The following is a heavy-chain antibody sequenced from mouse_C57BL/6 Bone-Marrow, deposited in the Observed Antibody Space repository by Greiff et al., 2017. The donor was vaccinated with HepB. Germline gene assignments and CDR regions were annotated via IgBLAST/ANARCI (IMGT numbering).Heavy chain of an antibody. CDR3: ARDGWLLRGYFDV. V-gene: IGHV7-1*01. CDR1: GFTFSDFY. J-gene: IGHJ1*03. CDR2: SRNKANDYTT. D-gene: IGHD2-3*01. Sequence: EVKLVESGGGLVQSGRSLRLSCATSGFTFSDFYMEWVRQAPGKGLEWIAASRNKANDYTTEYSASVKGRFIVSRDTSQSILYLQMNALRAEDTAIYYCARDGWLLRGYFDVWGTGTTVTVSS.